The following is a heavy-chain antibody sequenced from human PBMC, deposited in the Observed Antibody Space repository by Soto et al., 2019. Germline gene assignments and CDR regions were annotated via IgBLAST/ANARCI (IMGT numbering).Heavy chain of an antibody. Sequence: QVQLVESGGGVVQPGRSLRLSCAASGFTFSSYGMHWVRQAPGKGLEWVAVIWYDGSNKYYADSVKGRFTISRDNSKNPLYLXXNXLXXEDTALYYCARGGHIVVVTDMGVEHHYYYYYGMDVWGQGTTVTVSS. CDR2: IWYDGSNK. D-gene: IGHD2-21*02. V-gene: IGHV3-33*01. J-gene: IGHJ6*02. CDR3: ARGGHIVVVTDMGVEHHYYYYYGMDV. CDR1: GFTFSSYG.